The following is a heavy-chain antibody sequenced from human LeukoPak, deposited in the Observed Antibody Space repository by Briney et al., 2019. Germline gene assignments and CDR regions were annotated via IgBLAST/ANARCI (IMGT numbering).Heavy chain of an antibody. J-gene: IGHJ6*02. CDR3: AILPRVATTYYYYYGMDV. D-gene: IGHD5-12*01. V-gene: IGHV3-21*01. Sequence: SGGSLILSCAASGFTFSSYAMSWVRQAPGKGLEWVSSISSSSSYIYYADSVKGRFTISRDNAKNSLYLQMNSLRAEDTAVYYCAILPRVATTYYYYYGMDVWGQGTTVTVSS. CDR2: ISSSSSYI. CDR1: GFTFSSYA.